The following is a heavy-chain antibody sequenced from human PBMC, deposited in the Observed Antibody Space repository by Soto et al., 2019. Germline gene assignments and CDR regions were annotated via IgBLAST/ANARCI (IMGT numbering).Heavy chain of an antibody. CDR1: GFSVDSIY. J-gene: IGHJ6*02. V-gene: IGHV3-53*01. CDR2: IYSDGST. CDR3: ARDRGYYYGMDV. Sequence: GSLRLSCAASGFSVDSIYMSWVRQAPEKGLEWVSVIYSDGSTYYGDSVKGRFTISRDDSKKTVYLQMSGLRDDDTAVYYCARDRGYYYGMDVWGQGTTVTVYS.